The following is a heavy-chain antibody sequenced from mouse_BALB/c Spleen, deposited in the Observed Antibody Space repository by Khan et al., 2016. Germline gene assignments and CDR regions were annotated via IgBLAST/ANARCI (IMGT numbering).Heavy chain of an antibody. V-gene: IGHV1S34*01. CDR1: GYSFTGYY. D-gene: IGHD1-1*01. Sequence: LVKTGASVKISCKASGYSFTGYYMHWVKQSHGKSLEWIGYISCYNGATSYNQKFKGKATFTVDTSSSTAHMQFNSLTSEDSAVYYGTRYGSSFPYYFDYWGQGTTLTVSS. CDR2: ISCYNGAT. CDR3: TRYGSSFPYYFDY. J-gene: IGHJ2*01.